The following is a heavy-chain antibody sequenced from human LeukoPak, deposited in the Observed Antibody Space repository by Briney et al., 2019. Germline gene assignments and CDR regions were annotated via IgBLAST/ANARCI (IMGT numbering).Heavy chain of an antibody. Sequence: GGSLRLSCAASGFTFSSYAMSWVRQAPGKGLERVSCISSSSSYMYYGDTLKGRFPISRDNAKNSLYLQMDNLRADDTAMYYCARALTPASGWLGSWGQGTLVTVSS. V-gene: IGHV3-21*01. J-gene: IGHJ5*01. CDR2: ISSSSSYM. CDR1: GFTFSSYA. CDR3: ARALTPASGWLGS. D-gene: IGHD6-19*01.